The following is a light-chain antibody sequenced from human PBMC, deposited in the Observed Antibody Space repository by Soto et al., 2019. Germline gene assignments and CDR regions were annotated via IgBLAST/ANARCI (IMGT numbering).Light chain of an antibody. J-gene: IGKJ3*01. CDR2: GAS. V-gene: IGKV3-20*01. CDR1: QSVTSTY. CDR3: QQYGSSLFT. Sequence: EIVLTQSPGALSLSPGERATLSCRASQSVTSTYLAWYQQRPGQTPTLLIYGASSMATGIPDRFSGSGSGTDFTLTISRLEPEDVSGYYCQQYGSSLFTFGPGAKVDIK.